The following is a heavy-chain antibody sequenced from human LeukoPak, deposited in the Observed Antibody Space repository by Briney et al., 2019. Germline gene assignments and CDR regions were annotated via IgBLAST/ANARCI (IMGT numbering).Heavy chain of an antibody. CDR2: INPSGGST. CDR3: ARDRLTTVTTSTPFDY. J-gene: IGHJ4*02. Sequence: APVKVSCKASGYTFTSYYLHWVRQAPGQGLEWMGIINPSGGSTTYRQKFQGRVTMTRDTSTSTVYMELSSLRSEDTAVYYCARDRLTTVTTSTPFDYWGQGTLVTVSS. V-gene: IGHV1-46*01. D-gene: IGHD4-17*01. CDR1: GYTFTSYY.